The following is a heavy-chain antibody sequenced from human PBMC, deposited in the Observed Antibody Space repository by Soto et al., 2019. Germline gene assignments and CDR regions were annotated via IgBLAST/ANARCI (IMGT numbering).Heavy chain of an antibody. V-gene: IGHV3-23*01. Sequence: GGSLRLSCAASGFTFSSYSMNWVRQAPGKGLEWVSAISGSGGSTYYADSVKGRFTISRDNSKNTLYLQMNSLRAEDTAVYYCARGLLWFGKTTTYYMDVWGKGTTVTVSS. CDR3: ARGLLWFGKTTTYYMDV. D-gene: IGHD3-10*01. J-gene: IGHJ6*03. CDR2: ISGSGGST. CDR1: GFTFSSYS.